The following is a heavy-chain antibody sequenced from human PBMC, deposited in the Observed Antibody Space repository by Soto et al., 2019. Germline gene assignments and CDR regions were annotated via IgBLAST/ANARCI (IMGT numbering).Heavy chain of an antibody. CDR2: ISAGGGNT. Sequence: EVQLLESGGGLVQPGGSLRLSCAASGFSFSTYAMSWVRQAPGKGLEWVSVISAGGGNTYYADSVRGRFTISRDNSKDTRYLEITSLRAEDTAFYYCAKHAEYQLVSWFDPWGQGTLVTVSS. CDR3: AKHAEYQLVSWFDP. J-gene: IGHJ5*02. D-gene: IGHD2-2*01. CDR1: GFSFSTYA. V-gene: IGHV3-23*01.